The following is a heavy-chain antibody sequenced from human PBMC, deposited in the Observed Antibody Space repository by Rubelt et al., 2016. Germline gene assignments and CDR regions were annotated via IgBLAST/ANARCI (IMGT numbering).Heavy chain of an antibody. CDR2: INHSGST. CDR3: ARGHYTRVGRASLHY. J-gene: IGHJ4*02. V-gene: IGHV4-34*01. D-gene: IGHD1-26*01. CDR1: SGSFSGYY. Sequence: QVQLQQWGAGLLKPSETLSLICAVYSGSFSGYYWTWIPQPPGKGLEWIGEINHSGSTNYNPSLKSRVTISVDTSKNQFSLNRSSVTAADTAVYYCARGHYTRVGRASLHYWGQGTLVTVSS.